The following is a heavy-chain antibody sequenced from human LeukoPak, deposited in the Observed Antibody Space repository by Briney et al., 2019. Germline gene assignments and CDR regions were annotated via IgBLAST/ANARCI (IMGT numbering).Heavy chain of an antibody. CDR1: GFTFSSYA. V-gene: IGHV3-30*04. D-gene: IGHD3-22*01. J-gene: IGHJ4*02. CDR2: IPYDGSNK. CDR3: ARTYYYDSSGYYPFDY. Sequence: GGSLRLSCAASGFTFSSYAMHWVRQAPGKGLEWVAVIPYDGSNKYYADSVKGRFTISRDNSKNTLYLQMNSLRAEDTAVYYCARTYYYDSSGYYPFDYWGQGTLVTVSS.